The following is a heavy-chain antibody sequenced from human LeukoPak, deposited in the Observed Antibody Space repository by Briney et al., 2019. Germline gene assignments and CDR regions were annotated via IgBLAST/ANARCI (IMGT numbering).Heavy chain of an antibody. V-gene: IGHV3-30*02. Sequence: GGSLRLSCAASGFTFSSYGMHWIRQAPGKGLEWVAFIRYDGSNKYYADSVKGRFTISRDNSKNTLYLQMNSLRAEDTAVYYCAKGHPRSVGAPPDWGQGTLVTVSS. CDR3: AKGHPRSVGAPPD. D-gene: IGHD1-26*01. CDR1: GFTFSSYG. J-gene: IGHJ4*02. CDR2: IRYDGSNK.